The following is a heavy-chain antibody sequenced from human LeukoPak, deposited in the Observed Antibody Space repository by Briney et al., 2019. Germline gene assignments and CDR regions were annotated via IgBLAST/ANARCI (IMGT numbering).Heavy chain of an antibody. D-gene: IGHD5-12*01. J-gene: IGHJ4*02. CDR3: ARGRYSGYDYVPNFDY. V-gene: IGHV4-4*02. Sequence: ETLSLTCAVSGGSISSSNWWSWVRQPPGKGLEWIGVIYHSGSTNYNPSLKSRVTISVDKSKNQFSLKLSSVTAADTAVYYCARGRYSGYDYVPNFDYWGQGTLVTVSS. CDR1: GGSISSSNW. CDR2: IYHSGST.